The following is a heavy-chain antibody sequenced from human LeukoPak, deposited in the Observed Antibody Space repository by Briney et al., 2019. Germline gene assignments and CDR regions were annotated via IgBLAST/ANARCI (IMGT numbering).Heavy chain of an antibody. J-gene: IGHJ4*02. CDR2: IDPSDSYS. V-gene: IGHV5-10-1*01. CDR1: GYTFTSYW. Sequence: GESLRISCKGSGYTFTSYWISWVRQMPGKGLEWMGRIDPSDSYSDYSPSFQGHVTISTDKSTSTAYLQWTSLHASDTAIYYCARPDCSGNGCKLLLFWGQGTLVTVSS. CDR3: ARPDCSGNGCKLLLF. D-gene: IGHD2-2*01.